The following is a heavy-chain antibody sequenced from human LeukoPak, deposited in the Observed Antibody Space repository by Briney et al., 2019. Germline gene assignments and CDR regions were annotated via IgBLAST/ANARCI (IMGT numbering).Heavy chain of an antibody. CDR2: IYGGESDT. CDR1: GYLFTSYW. D-gene: IGHD6-13*01. Sequence: GESLKISCKGSGYLFTSYWIGWVRQVPGKGLEWMGIIYGGESDTRYSPSFEGQVTISADKSISTAYLQWSSLKASDTAIYYCARQRNIEAAGSDYYGMDVWGKGTTVTVSS. J-gene: IGHJ6*04. V-gene: IGHV5-51*01. CDR3: ARQRNIEAAGSDYYGMDV.